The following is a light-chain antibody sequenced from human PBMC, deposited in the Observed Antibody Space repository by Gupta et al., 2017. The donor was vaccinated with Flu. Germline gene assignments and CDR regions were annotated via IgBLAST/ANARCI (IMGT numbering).Light chain of an antibody. V-gene: IGKV4-1*01. CDR3: QQYYSTPLT. CDR1: QSVLFSSSNKNY. J-gene: IGKJ4*01. Sequence: DIVMTQSPDSLPVSLGERATINCKSSQSVLFSSSNKNYLAWYQQKPGQPPKLLIYWASTRKSGVPDRFSGSGSGTDFTLTISSLQAEDVAVYYCQQYYSTPLTFGGGTKVE. CDR2: WAS.